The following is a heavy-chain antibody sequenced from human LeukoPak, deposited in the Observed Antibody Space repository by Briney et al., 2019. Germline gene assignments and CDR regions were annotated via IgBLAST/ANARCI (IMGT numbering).Heavy chain of an antibody. V-gene: IGHV3-74*01. CDR1: GNYW. D-gene: IGHD1-26*01. CDR3: ARGAIFVGGVGAQDY. Sequence: GGSLRLSCAASGNYWMHWVRQAPGKGLVWVSHINSDGSWTGYADSVKGRFTISRDNSKNTLFLQMHSLRAEDTAVYYCARGAIFVGGVGAQDYWGQGTLVTVSS. J-gene: IGHJ4*02. CDR2: INSDGSWT.